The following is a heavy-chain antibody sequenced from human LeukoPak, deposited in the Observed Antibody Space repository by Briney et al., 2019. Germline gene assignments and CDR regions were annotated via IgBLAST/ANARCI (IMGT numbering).Heavy chain of an antibody. J-gene: IGHJ6*02. Sequence: SETLPLTCTVSGGSISNSNYYWGWIRPPPGKGLEWIANIYYSGTTYYNPSLKSRVTISVDTSKNQFSLKLTSVTAADTAVYYCARHAVTARGGLYNYGMDVWGQGTTVTVSS. D-gene: IGHD2-21*02. CDR2: IYYSGTT. CDR3: ARHAVTARGGLYNYGMDV. V-gene: IGHV4-39*01. CDR1: GGSISNSNYY.